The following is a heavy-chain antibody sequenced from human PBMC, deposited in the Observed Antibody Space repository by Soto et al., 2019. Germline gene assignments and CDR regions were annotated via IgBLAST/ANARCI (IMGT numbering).Heavy chain of an antibody. V-gene: IGHV4-4*07. J-gene: IGHJ4*02. CDR3: ARVGDSGYYWYFDY. CDR2: IYTSGST. Sequence: PSETLSLTCTVSGGSISSYYWSWIRQPAGKGLEWIGRIYTSGSTNYNPSLKSRVTISVDTSKNQFSLKLSSVTAADTAVYYCARVGDSGYYWYFDYWGQGALVTVSS. CDR1: GGSISSYY. D-gene: IGHD3-22*01.